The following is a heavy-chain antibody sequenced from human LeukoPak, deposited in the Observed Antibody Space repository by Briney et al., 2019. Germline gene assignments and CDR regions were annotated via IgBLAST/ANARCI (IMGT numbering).Heavy chain of an antibody. CDR2: IYYSGSI. V-gene: IGHV4-59*01. D-gene: IGHD3-22*01. CDR3: ARVTGYMIEDYFDY. J-gene: IGHJ4*02. CDR1: GGFTSSYY. Sequence: SETLSLTCTVSGGFTSSYYWSWIRQPPGKGLEWMGYIYYSGSINYNPSLKSRVTISVDTSQNQFPLRLSSVSAADTAVYYCARVTGYMIEDYFDYWGRGTLVTVSS.